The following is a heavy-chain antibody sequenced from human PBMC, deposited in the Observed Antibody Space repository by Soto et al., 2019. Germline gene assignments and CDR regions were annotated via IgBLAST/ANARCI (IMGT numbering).Heavy chain of an antibody. V-gene: IGHV1-69*01. J-gene: IGHJ4*02. Sequence: QVQLVQSGAEVKKPGSSVKVSCKASGGTFSSYAISWVRQAPGQGLEWMGGIIPIFGTANYAQKFQGRVTITADDSTSTAYMELSSLRSEDTAVYYCARDRGYYDSSGYEDYFDYWGQGTLVTVSS. D-gene: IGHD3-22*01. CDR1: GGTFSSYA. CDR3: ARDRGYYDSSGYEDYFDY. CDR2: IIPIFGTA.